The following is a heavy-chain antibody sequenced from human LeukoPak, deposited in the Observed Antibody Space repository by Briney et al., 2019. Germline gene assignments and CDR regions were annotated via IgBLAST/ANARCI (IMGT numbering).Heavy chain of an antibody. J-gene: IGHJ4*02. CDR2: IWYDGSNK. Sequence: GGSLRLSGAASGFTFSSYGMHRVRQAPGKGLEWVAVIWYDGSNKYYADSVKGRFTISRDNSKNTLYLQMNSLRAEDTAVYYCARGSVVAPLLIDYWGQGTLVTVSS. CDR3: ARGSVVAPLLIDY. D-gene: IGHD2-15*01. CDR1: GFTFSSYG. V-gene: IGHV3-33*01.